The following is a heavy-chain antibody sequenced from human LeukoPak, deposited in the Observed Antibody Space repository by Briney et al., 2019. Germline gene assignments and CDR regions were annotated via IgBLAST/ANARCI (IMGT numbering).Heavy chain of an antibody. D-gene: IGHD3-10*01. CDR3: VRQGFTSASGWD. V-gene: IGHV5-51*01. CDR1: GYSFNSYW. CDR2: IYPGDSDI. J-gene: IGHJ4*02. Sequence: GESLQISCKGSGYSFNSYWIGWVRQRPGKGLEWMVIIYPGDSDIRYSPSFQGQVTISADKSIKTVYLQWNSLKASDTAIYYCVRQGFTSASGWDWGQGTLVTVSP.